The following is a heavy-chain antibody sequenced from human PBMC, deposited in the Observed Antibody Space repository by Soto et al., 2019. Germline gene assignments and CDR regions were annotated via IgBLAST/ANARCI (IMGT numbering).Heavy chain of an antibody. Sequence: QVQLVESGGGVVQPGRSLRLSCVASGFTFSTYAMHWVRQAPGKGLEWVAVIYYDGSNKYYADSVKGRFTISRDNSKNTLYFQMNSLRAEDTAVYYCARPYCTNGVCYYYFDHWGQGTLVTVSS. CDR2: IYYDGSNK. J-gene: IGHJ4*02. CDR1: GFTFSTYA. CDR3: ARPYCTNGVCYYYFDH. V-gene: IGHV3-33*01. D-gene: IGHD2-8*01.